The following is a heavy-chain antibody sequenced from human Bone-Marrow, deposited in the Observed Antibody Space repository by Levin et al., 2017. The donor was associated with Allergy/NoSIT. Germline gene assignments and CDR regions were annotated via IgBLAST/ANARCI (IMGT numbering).Heavy chain of an antibody. CDR1: GDSISSGDYY. CDR2: IHYSGSA. J-gene: IGHJ6*02. D-gene: IGHD4-11*01. Sequence: SETLSLTCAVSGDSISSGDYYWSWIRQPPGKGLEWIGYIHYSGSAYHNPSLQSRITISIDTSKDQFSLTLSSVTAADTAVYYCAREDYSKHEFYYYGMDVWGQGTTVIVSS. CDR3: AREDYSKHEFYYYGMDV. V-gene: IGHV4-30-4*01.